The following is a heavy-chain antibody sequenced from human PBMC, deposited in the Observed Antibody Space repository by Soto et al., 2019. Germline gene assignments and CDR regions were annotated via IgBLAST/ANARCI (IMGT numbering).Heavy chain of an antibody. J-gene: IGHJ3*02. Sequence: GGSLRLSCAASGFTFSSYSMNWVRQAPGKGLEWVSSISSSSSYIYYADSVKGRFTISRDNAKNSLYLQMNSLRAEDTAVHYCARDIVITFGGVIARGAFDIWGQGTMVTVSS. CDR1: GFTFSSYS. CDR3: ARDIVITFGGVIARGAFDI. CDR2: ISSSSSYI. D-gene: IGHD3-16*02. V-gene: IGHV3-21*01.